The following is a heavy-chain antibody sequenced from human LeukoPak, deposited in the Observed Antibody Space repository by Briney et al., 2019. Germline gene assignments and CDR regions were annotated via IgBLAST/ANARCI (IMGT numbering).Heavy chain of an antibody. Sequence: GGSLRLSCAASGVSVSNDYISWVRQAPGKGLEWVSVIYSGGNTYYADSVKDRFTISRDNSKNTVYLQMNTVRAEDTAVYYCARGWGMFDYWGQGTLVTVSS. CDR1: GVSVSNDY. V-gene: IGHV3-53*01. J-gene: IGHJ4*02. CDR2: IYSGGNT. D-gene: IGHD7-27*01. CDR3: ARGWGMFDY.